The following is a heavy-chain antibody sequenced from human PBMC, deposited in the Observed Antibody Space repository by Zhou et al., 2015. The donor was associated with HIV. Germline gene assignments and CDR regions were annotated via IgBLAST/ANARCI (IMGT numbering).Heavy chain of an antibody. CDR3: ARGSPFDP. CDR1: GYTFNNYG. CDR2: ISAYNGNT. Sequence: QVQLVQSGAEVKKPGSSVKVSCKASGYTFNNYGINWVRQAPGLGLEWMTWISAYNGNTNYAQKFQGRVTITADESTSTAYMELSSLRSEDTAVYYCARGSPFDPWGQGTLVTVSS. V-gene: IGHV1-18*01. J-gene: IGHJ5*02.